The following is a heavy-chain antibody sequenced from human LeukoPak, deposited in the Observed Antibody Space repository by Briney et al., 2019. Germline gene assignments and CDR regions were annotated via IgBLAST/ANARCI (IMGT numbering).Heavy chain of an antibody. CDR3: ARLGLSSKYAAYYYFDY. D-gene: IGHD6-25*01. CDR1: GYSFTNYW. J-gene: IGHJ4*02. Sequence: GESLKISCKGSGYSFTNYWIGWMRQMPGKGLEWMGIFYPGDSDTRYSPSFQGQVTMSADTSITTAYLQWGSLKASDTATYYCARLGLSSKYAAYYYFDYWGQGTLVTVSS. V-gene: IGHV5-51*01. CDR2: FYPGDSDT.